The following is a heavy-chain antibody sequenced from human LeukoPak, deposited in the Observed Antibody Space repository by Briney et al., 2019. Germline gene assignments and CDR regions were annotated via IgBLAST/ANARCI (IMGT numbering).Heavy chain of an antibody. V-gene: IGHV3-11*01. J-gene: IGHJ4*02. CDR1: GFTFTDSY. CDR2: ISSSGSAI. D-gene: IGHD3-9*01. CDR3: AKDRADYYDILTGYYPD. Sequence: PGGSLRLSCADPGFTFTDSYMCSIRPAPGKGVERVSYISSSGSAIYYAVYVKGRFTISRYNSKNTLYLQMNSLRAEDTAVYYCAKDRADYYDILTGYYPDWGQGTLVTVS.